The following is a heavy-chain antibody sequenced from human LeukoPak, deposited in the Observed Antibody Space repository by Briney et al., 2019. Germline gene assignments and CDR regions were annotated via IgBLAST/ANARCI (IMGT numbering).Heavy chain of an antibody. CDR2: ISGSGDGT. V-gene: IGHV3-23*01. J-gene: IGHJ4*02. D-gene: IGHD4-23*01. Sequence: GGSLRLSCEASSFTLWSYAMNWVRQAPGKGLEWVSVISGSGDGTHYADSVKGRFTISRDNSKNTLYLQMNSLRVEDTAVYSCAKAPGFTVVTSFDWWGQGTLVTVSS. CDR1: SFTLWSYA. CDR3: AKAPGFTVVTSFDW.